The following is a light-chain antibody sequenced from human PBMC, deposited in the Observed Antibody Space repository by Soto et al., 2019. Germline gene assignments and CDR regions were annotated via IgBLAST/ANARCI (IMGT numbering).Light chain of an antibody. CDR3: EQYNSYPT. V-gene: IGKV1-5*01. CDR1: QSSSSW. CDR2: DAS. Sequence: DIQLNHSPATLSATVRDSVSVNCRASQSSSSWLAWYQQKPGKAPKLLIYDASSLESGVPSRFSGSGSGTEFTLTISSLQPDDFATYYCEQYNSYPTFGQGTRLEI. J-gene: IGKJ5*01.